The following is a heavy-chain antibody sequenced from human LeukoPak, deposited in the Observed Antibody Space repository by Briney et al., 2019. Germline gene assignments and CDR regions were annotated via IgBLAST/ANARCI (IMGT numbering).Heavy chain of an antibody. V-gene: IGHV1-46*01. Sequence: GASVKVSCKASGYTFTSYYMHWVRQAPGQGLEWMGIINPSGGSTSYAQKFQGRVTMTRDTSTSTVYMELSSLRSEDTAVYYCARGPSGYYFRRYFDYWGQGTLVTVSS. CDR2: INPSGGST. J-gene: IGHJ4*02. CDR1: GYTFTSYY. CDR3: ARGPSGYYFRRYFDY. D-gene: IGHD3-22*01.